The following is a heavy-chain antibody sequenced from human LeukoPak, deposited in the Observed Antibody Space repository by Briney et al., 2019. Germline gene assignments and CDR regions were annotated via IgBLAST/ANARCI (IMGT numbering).Heavy chain of an antibody. Sequence: PGGSLRPSCAASGFTFSSNVMIWVRQAPGKGLEWVSSIPASGGSTYYADSVKGRFTISRDNSKNSLYLQMNSLRAEDTAVYYCARDRYSGSYLDAFDIWGQGTMVTVSS. J-gene: IGHJ3*02. CDR3: ARDRYSGSYLDAFDI. CDR1: GFTFSSNV. D-gene: IGHD1-26*01. CDR2: IPASGGST. V-gene: IGHV3-23*01.